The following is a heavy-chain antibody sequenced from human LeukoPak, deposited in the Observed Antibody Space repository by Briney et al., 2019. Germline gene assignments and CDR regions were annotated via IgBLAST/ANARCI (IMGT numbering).Heavy chain of an antibody. Sequence: SVKVSCKASGGTFSSYAISWVRQAPGQGLEWMGGIIPIFGTANYAQKFQGRVTITADESTSTAYMELSSLRSEDTAVYYCARDLTIFGVAINWFDPWGQGTLVTVSS. V-gene: IGHV1-69*13. CDR3: ARDLTIFGVAINWFDP. J-gene: IGHJ5*02. CDR2: IIPIFGTA. D-gene: IGHD3-3*01. CDR1: GGTFSSYA.